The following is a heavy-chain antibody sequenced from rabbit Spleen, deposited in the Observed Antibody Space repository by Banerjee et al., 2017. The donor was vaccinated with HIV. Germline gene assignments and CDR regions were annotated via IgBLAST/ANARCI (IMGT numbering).Heavy chain of an antibody. V-gene: IGHV1S40*01. CDR2: IDTGSSGFT. D-gene: IGHD1-1*01. CDR1: GFSFSGNFY. J-gene: IGHJ6*01. Sequence: QSLEESGGDLVKPGASLTLTCTASGFSFSGNFYMFWVRQAPGKGLEWIACIDTGSSGFTYFATWAKGRFTCSKTSSTTVTLQMTRLTAADTATYFCARDTSSSFSSYGMDLWGPGTLVTVS. CDR3: ARDTSSSFSSYGMDL.